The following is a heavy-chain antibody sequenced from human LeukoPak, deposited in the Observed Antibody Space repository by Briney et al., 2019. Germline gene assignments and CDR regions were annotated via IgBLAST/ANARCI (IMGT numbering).Heavy chain of an antibody. CDR1: GFTFDDYA. V-gene: IGHV3-9*01. Sequence: PGGSLRLSCAASGFTFDDYAMHWVRQAPGKGLEWVSGISWNSGSIGYADSVKGRFTISRGNAKNSLYLQMNSLRAEDTALYYCAKLGSTVTTKSYFDYWGQGTLVTVSS. D-gene: IGHD4-17*01. J-gene: IGHJ4*02. CDR3: AKLGSTVTTKSYFDY. CDR2: ISWNSGSI.